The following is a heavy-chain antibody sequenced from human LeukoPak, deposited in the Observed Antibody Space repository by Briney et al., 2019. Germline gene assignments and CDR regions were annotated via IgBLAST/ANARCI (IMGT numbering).Heavy chain of an antibody. CDR2: TNPSGGST. Sequence: ASVKVSCKASGYTFTSYYMHWVRQAPRQGLEWMGITNPSGGSTSYAQKFQGRVTMTRDMSTSTVYMELSSLRSEDTAVYYCARVRSRSDAFDIWGQGTMVTVSS. V-gene: IGHV1-46*01. D-gene: IGHD4/OR15-4a*01. J-gene: IGHJ3*02. CDR3: ARVRSRSDAFDI. CDR1: GYTFTSYY.